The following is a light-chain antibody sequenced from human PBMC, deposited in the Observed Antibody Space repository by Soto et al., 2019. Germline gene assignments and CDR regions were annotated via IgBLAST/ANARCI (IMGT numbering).Light chain of an antibody. Sequence: DVVMTQSPLSLPVTLGQPASISCRSSQSLVYSDGETYLNWFQQRPGQSPRRLIYKVSSRDSGVQDRFSGSGSGTDFTLKINRVEAEDVGVYYCMQGTHWPRTFGQGTKLEIK. CDR3: MQGTHWPRT. CDR2: KVS. V-gene: IGKV2-30*01. CDR1: QSLVYSDGETY. J-gene: IGKJ2*01.